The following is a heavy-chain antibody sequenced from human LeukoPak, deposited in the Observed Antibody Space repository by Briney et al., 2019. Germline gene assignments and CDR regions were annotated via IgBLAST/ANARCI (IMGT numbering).Heavy chain of an antibody. V-gene: IGHV3-15*01. CDR2: IKSKTDGGTT. D-gene: IGHD3-22*01. CDR1: GFTFSGYW. J-gene: IGHJ4*02. Sequence: GGSLRLSCAASGFTFSGYWMSWVRQAPGKGLEWVGRIKSKTDGGTTDYAAPMKGRFTISRDDSRDTLYLQMHSLKTEDTAVYYCTTMPFYDSSGYYYGYYWGQGTLVTVSS. CDR3: TTMPFYDSSGYYYGYY.